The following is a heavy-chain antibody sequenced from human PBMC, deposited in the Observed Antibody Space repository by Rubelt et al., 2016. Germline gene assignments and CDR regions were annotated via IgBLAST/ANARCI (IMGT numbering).Heavy chain of an antibody. J-gene: IGHJ4*02. CDR3: ARGLPHGY. CDR2: LYSGGTT. V-gene: IGHV3-66*01. D-gene: IGHD3-16*01. Sequence: EVQLVESGGGLVKPGGSLRLSCAASGFPFSSSSMNWVRQDPGKGLEWVSVLYSGGTTRYADSVKGRFTISRDNSKNTLYLQMNSLRADDTAIYYCARGLPHGYWGQGTLVAVSS. CDR1: GFPFSSSS.